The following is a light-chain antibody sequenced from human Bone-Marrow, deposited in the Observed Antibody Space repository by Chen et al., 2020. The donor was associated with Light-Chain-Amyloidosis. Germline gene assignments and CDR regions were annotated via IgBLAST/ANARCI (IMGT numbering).Light chain of an antibody. CDR1: HSVSSY. CDR3: QQRGDWPLT. Sequence: EIVLTQSPATLSLSPGERATLYCRASHSVSSYLAWYQQKPGQAPRLLIYGASNQATGTRARFSGSGSGTDFTLTINSLEPEECAVYDCQQRGDWPLTFGGGTKVEIK. J-gene: IGKJ4*01. CDR2: GAS. V-gene: IGKV3-11*01.